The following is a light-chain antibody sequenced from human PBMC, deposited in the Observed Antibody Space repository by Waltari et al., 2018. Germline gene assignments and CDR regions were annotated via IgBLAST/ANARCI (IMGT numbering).Light chain of an antibody. V-gene: IGLV3-9*01. J-gene: IGLJ2*01. CDR3: QVWDSTTVV. CDR2: SDS. Sequence: SYELTQQLSVSVALGQTPRITCGATNLVSQNVQWYLQKPGQAPVMVIYSDSNRPSGIPERFAGSNSGNTATLTISRAQAGDEADYYCQVWDSTTVVFGGGTKLTVL. CDR1: NLVSQN.